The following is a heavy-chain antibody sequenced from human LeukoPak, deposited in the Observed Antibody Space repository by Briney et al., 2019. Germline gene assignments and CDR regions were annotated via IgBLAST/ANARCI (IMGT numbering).Heavy chain of an antibody. CDR3: ARDSRAVRGVYYYYYGMDV. D-gene: IGHD3-10*01. J-gene: IGHJ6*02. CDR1: GYTFTGYY. V-gene: IGHV1-2*04. Sequence: ASVKVSCKASGYTFTGYYMHWVRQAPGQGLEWMGWINPNSGGTNYAQKFQGWVTMTRDTSISTAYMELSRLRSDDTAVYYCARDSRAVRGVYYYYYGMDVWGQGTTVTVSS. CDR2: INPNSGGT.